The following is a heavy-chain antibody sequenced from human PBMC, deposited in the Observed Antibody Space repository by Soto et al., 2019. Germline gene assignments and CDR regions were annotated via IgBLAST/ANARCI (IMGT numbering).Heavy chain of an antibody. Sequence: GGSLRLSCVASRFAFSSYAMSWVRQAPGKGLEWVSGISWNSGSIGYADSVKGRFTISRDNAKNSLYLQMNSLRAEDTALYYCARQYLSMVRGVMDYWGQGTLVTVSS. CDR2: ISWNSGSI. CDR1: RFAFSSYA. V-gene: IGHV3-9*01. J-gene: IGHJ4*02. CDR3: ARQYLSMVRGVMDY. D-gene: IGHD3-10*01.